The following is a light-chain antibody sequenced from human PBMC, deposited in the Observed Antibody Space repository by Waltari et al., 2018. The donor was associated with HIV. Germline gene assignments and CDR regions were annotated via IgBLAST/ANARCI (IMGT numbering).Light chain of an antibody. J-gene: IGKJ5*01. CDR1: QSVRNNY. CDR2: GAS. V-gene: IGKV3-20*01. CDR3: QQYGSSPLT. Sequence: EIVLTQSPGTLSLSPGDRATISCRASQSVRNNYLVWYQKKPCQAPRLLIYGASSRATGIPDRFSGSGSGTDFTLTISRLEPEDFAMFYCQQYGSSPLTFGQGTRLEIK.